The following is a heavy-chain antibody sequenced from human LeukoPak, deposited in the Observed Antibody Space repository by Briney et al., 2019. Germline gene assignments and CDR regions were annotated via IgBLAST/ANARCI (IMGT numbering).Heavy chain of an antibody. CDR3: ARVVGATKEEYYFDY. D-gene: IGHD1-26*01. CDR2: ISSSTGYI. V-gene: IGHV3-21*01. Sequence: PGGSLRLSCAASGFTFSSYDMNWVRQAPGKGLEWVSSISSSTGYIYYADSVKGRFTISRDNAKNSLYLQMNSLRAEDTAVYYCARVVGATKEEYYFDYWGQGTLVTVSS. CDR1: GFTFSSYD. J-gene: IGHJ4*02.